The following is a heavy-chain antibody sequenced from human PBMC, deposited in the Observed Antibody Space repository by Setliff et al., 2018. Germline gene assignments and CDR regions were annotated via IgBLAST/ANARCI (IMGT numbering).Heavy chain of an antibody. D-gene: IGHD1-26*01. CDR2: ISETGTTT. Sequence: GGSLRLSCAASGFTFSSHAMTWVRQTPGKGLEWVSSISETGTTTYYADSVKGRFTISRDNSKNTLLLQMSSLRDEDTAVYYCALGSSGTHQEGYWGQGTLVTVSS. V-gene: IGHV3-23*01. CDR3: ALGSSGTHQEGY. CDR1: GFTFSSHA. J-gene: IGHJ4*02.